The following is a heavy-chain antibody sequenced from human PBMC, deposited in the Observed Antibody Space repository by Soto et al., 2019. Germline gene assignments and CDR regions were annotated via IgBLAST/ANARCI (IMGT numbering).Heavy chain of an antibody. D-gene: IGHD2-15*01. Sequence: QISLKESGPMLVKPTETLTLTCSFSGFSLSTSGVGVGWIRQPPGKALEWLGMIYWNVEKRYSPSLTNRLTITKDTSKNQVVLTLTDMDPEDTGTYFCAHRRCSGGSCYFDYWGQGTLVTVSS. CDR1: GFSLSTSGVG. J-gene: IGHJ4*02. V-gene: IGHV2-5*01. CDR3: AHRRCSGGSCYFDY. CDR2: IYWNVEK.